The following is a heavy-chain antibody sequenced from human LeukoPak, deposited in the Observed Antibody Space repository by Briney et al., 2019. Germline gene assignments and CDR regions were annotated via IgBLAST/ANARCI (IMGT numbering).Heavy chain of an antibody. CDR3: ARSAAARRYYYYGMDV. D-gene: IGHD6-6*01. V-gene: IGHV4-34*01. CDR2: INHSGST. J-gene: IGHJ6*02. CDR1: GGSFSGYY. Sequence: NPSETLSLTCAVYGGSFSGYYWSWLRQPPGKGLEWIEEINHSGSTNYNPSLKSRVTISVDTSKNQFSLKLSSVTAADTAVYYCARSAAARRYYYYGMDVWGQGTTVTVSS.